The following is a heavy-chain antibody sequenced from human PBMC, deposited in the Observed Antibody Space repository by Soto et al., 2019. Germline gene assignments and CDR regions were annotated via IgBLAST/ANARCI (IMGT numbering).Heavy chain of an antibody. CDR2: FYSSGNT. J-gene: IGHJ5*02. CDR1: GASINSNTYY. CDR3: ARQGIPSAGMGWFDP. Sequence: PSGTLSLTCAVSGASINSNTYYLAWIRQPPGKGLKWIGSFYSSGNTYYNPSLKSRVTISVDTSKNQFSLKLSSVTAADAAVYYCARQGIPSAGMGWFDPWGPGTLVTVSS. V-gene: IGHV4-39*01. D-gene: IGHD6-13*01.